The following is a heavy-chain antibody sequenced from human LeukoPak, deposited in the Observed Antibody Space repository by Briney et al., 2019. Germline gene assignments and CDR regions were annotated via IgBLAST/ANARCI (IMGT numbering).Heavy chain of an antibody. Sequence: ASVKVPCKASGGTFSSYAISWVRQAPGQGLEWMGRIIPILGIANYAQKFQGRVTITADKSTSTAYMELSSLRSEDTAVYYCAMGNCSSTSCPGGRYFDYWGQGTLVTVSS. J-gene: IGHJ4*02. D-gene: IGHD2-2*01. CDR1: GGTFSSYA. CDR3: AMGNCSSTSCPGGRYFDY. V-gene: IGHV1-69*04. CDR2: IIPILGIA.